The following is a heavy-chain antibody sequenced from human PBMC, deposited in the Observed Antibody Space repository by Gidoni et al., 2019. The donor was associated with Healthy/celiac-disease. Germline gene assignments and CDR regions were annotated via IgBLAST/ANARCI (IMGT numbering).Heavy chain of an antibody. CDR1: GFTFSSYS. J-gene: IGHJ6*02. CDR3: ARDYSYGDYADMDV. D-gene: IGHD4-17*01. Sequence: EVQLVESGGGLVKPGGSLGLSCAASGFTFSSYSMNWVRQAPGKGLEWVSSISSSSSYIYYADSVKGRFTISRDNAKNSLYLQMNSLRAEDTAVYYCARDYSYGDYADMDVWGQGTTVTVSS. V-gene: IGHV3-21*01. CDR2: ISSSSSYI.